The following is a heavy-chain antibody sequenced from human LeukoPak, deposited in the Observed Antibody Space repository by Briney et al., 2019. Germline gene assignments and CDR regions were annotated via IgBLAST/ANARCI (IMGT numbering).Heavy chain of an antibody. CDR2: IWYDGSNN. CDR1: GFTFSSYG. D-gene: IGHD1-26*01. V-gene: IGHV3-33*06. Sequence: GGSLRLSCAASGFTFSSYGMHWVRQAPGKGLEWVAVIWYDGSNNYYADSVKGRFTISRDNSKNTLYLQMNSLRAEDTAVYYCAKDELGAFDYWGQGTLVTVSS. CDR3: AKDELGAFDY. J-gene: IGHJ4*02.